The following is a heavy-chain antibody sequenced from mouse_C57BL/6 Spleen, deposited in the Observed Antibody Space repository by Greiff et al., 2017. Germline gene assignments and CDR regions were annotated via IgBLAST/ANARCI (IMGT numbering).Heavy chain of an antibody. D-gene: IGHD1-1*01. Sequence: EVQLQQSGPELVKPGASVKISCKASGYSFTDYNMNWVKQSNGKSLEWIGVINPNYVTTSYNQKFKGKATLTVDQSSSTAYMQLNSLTSEDSAVYYCASHYYGSSTYYFDYWGQGTTLTVSS. J-gene: IGHJ2*01. V-gene: IGHV1-39*01. CDR3: ASHYYGSSTYYFDY. CDR2: INPNYVTT. CDR1: GYSFTDYN.